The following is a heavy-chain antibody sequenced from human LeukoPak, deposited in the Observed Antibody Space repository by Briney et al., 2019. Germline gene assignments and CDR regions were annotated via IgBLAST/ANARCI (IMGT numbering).Heavy chain of an antibody. CDR1: GYSFAAYW. CDR3: GGHRYFQH. J-gene: IGHJ1*01. CDR2: IFPGDSDT. V-gene: IGHV5-51*01. Sequence: GESLKISCKASGYSFAAYWIGWVRQMPGKGLEWMGIIFPGDSDTSYSPSFQGQVTISVDKSISTAYLQGSSLKASDTAMYYCGGHRYFQHWGQGTLVTVSS.